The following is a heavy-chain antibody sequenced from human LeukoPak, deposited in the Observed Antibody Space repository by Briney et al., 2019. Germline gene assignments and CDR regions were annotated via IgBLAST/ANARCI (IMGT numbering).Heavy chain of an antibody. CDR3: ARGGIDAFDI. Sequence: SETLSLTYTVSGGSISSYYWSWIRQPPGKGLEWIGYIYYSGSTNYNPSLKSRVTISVDTSKNQFSLKLSSVTAADTAVYYCARGGIDAFDIWGQGTMVTVSS. CDR1: GGSISSYY. CDR2: IYYSGST. D-gene: IGHD3-16*01. J-gene: IGHJ3*02. V-gene: IGHV4-59*01.